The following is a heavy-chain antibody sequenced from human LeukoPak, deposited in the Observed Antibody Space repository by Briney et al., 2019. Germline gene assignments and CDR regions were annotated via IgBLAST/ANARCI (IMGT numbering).Heavy chain of an antibody. CDR3: ARNLGITGTKYYFDY. J-gene: IGHJ4*02. CDR1: GASISSYY. D-gene: IGHD1-20*01. V-gene: IGHV4-59*01. Sequence: SSETLSLTCTVSGASISSYYWSWIRQPPGKGLEWIGYIYYTGSTNYHPSLKSRVTISVDTSKNQFSLKLSSVTAADTAVYYCARNLGITGTKYYFDYWGQGTLVTVSS. CDR2: IYYTGST.